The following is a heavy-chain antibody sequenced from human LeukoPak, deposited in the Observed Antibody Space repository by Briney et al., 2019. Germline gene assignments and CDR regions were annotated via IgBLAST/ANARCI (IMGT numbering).Heavy chain of an antibody. Sequence: GGSLRLSCAASGFTFSSYGMHWVRQAPGKGLEWVAVISYDGSNKYYADSAKGRFTISRDNFKNTVYVQMNSLRAEDTAVYYCAKVSVMGPYSSGWYSTYFDYWGQGTLVTVSS. J-gene: IGHJ4*02. CDR1: GFTFSSYG. D-gene: IGHD6-19*01. V-gene: IGHV3-30*18. CDR3: AKVSVMGPYSSGWYSTYFDY. CDR2: ISYDGSNK.